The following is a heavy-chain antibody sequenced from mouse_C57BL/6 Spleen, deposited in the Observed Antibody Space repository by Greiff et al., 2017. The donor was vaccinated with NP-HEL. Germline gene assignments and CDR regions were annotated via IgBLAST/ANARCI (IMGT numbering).Heavy chain of an antibody. CDR1: GYTFTSYW. CDR2: IHPHSGST. D-gene: IGHD2-4*01. J-gene: IGHJ4*01. CDR3: ARSFYEYDSYDAMDY. Sequence: VQLQQPGAELVKPGASVTLSCTASGYTFTSYWMHWVQQRPGQGLEWLGMIHPHSGSTNYNEKFKSKATLSVDKSSMTAYMQISSLTAEYSAVYYRARSFYEYDSYDAMDYWGQGTSVTVSS. V-gene: IGHV1-64*01.